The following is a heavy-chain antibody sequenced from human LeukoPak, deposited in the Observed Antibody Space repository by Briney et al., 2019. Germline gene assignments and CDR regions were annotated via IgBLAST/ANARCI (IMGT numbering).Heavy chain of an antibody. D-gene: IGHD6-19*01. J-gene: IGHJ4*02. Sequence: GGSLRLSCAASGFTFSSYAMHWVRQAPGKGLEWVAVIYADSVRGRFTISRDDSKNTLYLQMNSLRAEDTAMYYCARGIVGQWLVDYWGQGTLVTVYS. V-gene: IGHV3-30*04. CDR1: GFTFSSYA. CDR2: I. CDR3: ARGIVGQWLVDY.